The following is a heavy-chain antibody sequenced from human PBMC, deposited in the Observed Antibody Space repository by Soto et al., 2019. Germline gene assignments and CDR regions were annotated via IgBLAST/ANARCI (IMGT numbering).Heavy chain of an antibody. CDR2: IYYTGST. V-gene: IGHV4-61*01. D-gene: IGHD2-21*01. CDR1: GGSVSSGSNY. CDR3: ARGILGTYYYYGMDV. Sequence: SETLSLTCTVSGGSVSSGSNYWSWIRQPPGKGLEWIGYIYYTGSTNYNPSLKSRVTISADTSKNQFSLKLSSVTAADTAVYYCARGILGTYYYYGMDVWGQGTTVTVSS. J-gene: IGHJ6*02.